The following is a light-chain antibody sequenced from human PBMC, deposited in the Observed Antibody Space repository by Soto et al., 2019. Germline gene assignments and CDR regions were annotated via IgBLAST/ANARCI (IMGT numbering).Light chain of an antibody. CDR1: SSDIGGYNY. V-gene: IGLV2-14*01. Sequence: QPVLTQPASMSGSPGQSITISCTGTSSDIGGYNYVSWYQQYPGKAPKLMIYEVNNRPLGVSNRFSGFKSGNTASLAISGLQADDEADYYCSSYTSTSTIVFGGGTKLTVL. CDR3: SSYTSTSTIV. J-gene: IGLJ2*01. CDR2: EVN.